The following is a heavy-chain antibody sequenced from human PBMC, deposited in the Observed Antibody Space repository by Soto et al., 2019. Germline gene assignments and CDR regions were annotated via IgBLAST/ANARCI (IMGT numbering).Heavy chain of an antibody. CDR1: GFTFSSYS. D-gene: IGHD3-10*01. CDR3: ARDISGVIDY. Sequence: GGSLRLSCAASGFTFSSYSMNWVRQAPGEGLEWVPSISSSSSYIYYADSVNGRFTISRDNSKNTLYLQMNSLRAEDTAVYYCARDISGVIDYWGQGTLVTVSS. J-gene: IGHJ4*02. CDR2: ISSSSSYI. V-gene: IGHV3-21*01.